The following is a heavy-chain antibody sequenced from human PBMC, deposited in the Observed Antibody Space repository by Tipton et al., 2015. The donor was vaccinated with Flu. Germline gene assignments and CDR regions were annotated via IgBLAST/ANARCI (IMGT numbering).Heavy chain of an antibody. CDR1: GGSISSHY. Sequence: TLFLTCTVSGGSISSHYWSWIRQPPGKGLEWIGYIYFTGSTNYNPSLKSRVTISVDMSKNQFSLKLTSVTAADTAVYYCARGGGSPSYWGQGTLVTVSS. CDR3: ARGGGSPSY. J-gene: IGHJ4*02. CDR2: IYFTGST. D-gene: IGHD2-15*01. V-gene: IGHV4-59*11.